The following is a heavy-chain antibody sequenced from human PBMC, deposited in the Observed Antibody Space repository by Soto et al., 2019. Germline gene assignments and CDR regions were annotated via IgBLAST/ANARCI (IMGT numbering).Heavy chain of an antibody. CDR3: ARSRSGAVADSSDF. V-gene: IGHV3-30*04. CDR1: GFTFSRYA. Sequence: PGGSLRLSCAASGFTFSRYAIHWVRQAPGKGLEWVAVISRDGTNKYYVDSVKGRFTISRDNSRNTLYLQMNSLRHEDAAVYYCARSRSGAVADSSDFWGQGTLVTVSS. D-gene: IGHD3-10*01. J-gene: IGHJ4*02. CDR2: ISRDGTNK.